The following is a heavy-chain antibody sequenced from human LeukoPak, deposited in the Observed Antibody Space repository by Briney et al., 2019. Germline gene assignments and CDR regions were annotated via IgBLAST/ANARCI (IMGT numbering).Heavy chain of an antibody. CDR1: GGSISSDY. Sequence: SETLSLTCTVSGGSISSDYWSWIRQPPGKGLEWIGYIYHSGHTMSNPSLKSRVTISIDTSNNQFSLKLSSVTAADTAVYYCARDSYYYDSSGYPRGHYWGQGTLVTVSS. V-gene: IGHV4-59*12. CDR2: IYHSGHT. J-gene: IGHJ4*02. CDR3: ARDSYYYDSSGYPRGHY. D-gene: IGHD3-22*01.